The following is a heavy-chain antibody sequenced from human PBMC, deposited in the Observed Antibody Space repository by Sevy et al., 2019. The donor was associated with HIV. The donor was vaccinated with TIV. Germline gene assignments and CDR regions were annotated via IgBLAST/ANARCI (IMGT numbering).Heavy chain of an antibody. D-gene: IGHD2-21*01. CDR2: ISSLSNYI. V-gene: IGHV3-21*01. J-gene: IGHJ3*02. Sequence: GGSLRLSCAASGFTFSSYSMNWVRQAPGKGLEWVSFISSLSNYIYYADSVKGRFTISKDNAKNSLYLQMISLRAEAVAVYYCAIDPISTLVDAFDIWGQGTMVTVSS. CDR3: AIDPISTLVDAFDI. CDR1: GFTFSSYS.